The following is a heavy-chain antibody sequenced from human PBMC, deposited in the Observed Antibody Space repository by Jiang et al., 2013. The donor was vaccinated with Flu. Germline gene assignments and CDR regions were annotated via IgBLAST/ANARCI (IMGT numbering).Heavy chain of an antibody. D-gene: IGHD4-17*01. J-gene: IGHJ5*02. V-gene: IGHV4-31*03. CDR1: GGSISSGGYY. CDR2: IYYSGST. CDR3: ARDRGSGGATVTTLGRYNWFDP. Sequence: GSGLVKPSQTLSLTCTVSGGSISSGGYYWSWIRQHPGKGLEWIGYIYYSGSTYYNPSLKSRVTISVDTSKNQFSLKLSSVTAADTAVYYCARDRGSGGATVTTLGRYNWFDPWGQGTLVTVSS.